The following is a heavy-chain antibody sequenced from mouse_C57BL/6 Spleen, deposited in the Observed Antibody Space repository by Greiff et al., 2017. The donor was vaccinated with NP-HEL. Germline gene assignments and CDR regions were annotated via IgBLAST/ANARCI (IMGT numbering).Heavy chain of an antibody. V-gene: IGHV1-54*01. CDR2: INPGSGGT. D-gene: IGHD2-4*01. CDR3: ARFYDYDDY. CDR1: GYAFTNYL. J-gene: IGHJ2*01. Sequence: VHLVESGAELVRPGTSVKVSCKASGYAFTNYLIEWVKQRPGQGLEWIGVINPGSGGTNYNEKFKGKATLTADKSSSTAYMQLSSLTSEDSAVYFCARFYDYDDYWGQGTTLTVSS.